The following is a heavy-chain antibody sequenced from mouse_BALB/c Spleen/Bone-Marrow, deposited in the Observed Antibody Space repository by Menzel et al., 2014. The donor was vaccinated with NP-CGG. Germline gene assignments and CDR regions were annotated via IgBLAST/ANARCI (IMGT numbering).Heavy chain of an antibody. Sequence: EVKVEESGGGLVQPGGSLRLSCATSGFTFTDYYMNWVRQPPGKALEWLGFIRNKANGYTTEYSTSVKGRFTISRNNSQSILYLQMNTLRGEDSATYYCARGKGSVFFDYWGQGTTLTVSS. CDR3: ARGKGSVFFDY. J-gene: IGHJ2*01. V-gene: IGHV7-3*02. CDR2: IRNKANGYTT. CDR1: GFTFTDYY. D-gene: IGHD1-3*01.